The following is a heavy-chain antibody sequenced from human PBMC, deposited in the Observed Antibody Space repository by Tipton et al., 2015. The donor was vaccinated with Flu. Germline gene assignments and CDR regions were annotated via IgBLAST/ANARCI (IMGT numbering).Heavy chain of an antibody. V-gene: IGHV4-59*12. CDR2: IYYTGST. J-gene: IGHJ4*02. CDR3: ARDTIFGVAH. CDR1: GESISDYY. D-gene: IGHD3-3*01. Sequence: TLSLTCTVSGESISDYYWSWIRQSPGKGLEYIGDIYYTGSTTYNPSLKSRVTISVDTSKNQFSLKLSSVTAADTAVYYCARDTIFGVAHWGQGTLVTVSS.